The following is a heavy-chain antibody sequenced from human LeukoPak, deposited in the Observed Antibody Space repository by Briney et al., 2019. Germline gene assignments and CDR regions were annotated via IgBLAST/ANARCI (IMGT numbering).Heavy chain of an antibody. Sequence: GGSLRLSCAASGFTFDDYAMHWVRQAPGKGLEWVSGISWNSGSIGYADSVKGRFTISRDNSKNTLYLQMNSLRAEDTAVYYCAREKFTYGQGSYYDYWGQGTLVTVSS. V-gene: IGHV3-9*01. D-gene: IGHD3-10*01. CDR2: ISWNSGSI. J-gene: IGHJ4*02. CDR3: AREKFTYGQGSYYDY. CDR1: GFTFDDYA.